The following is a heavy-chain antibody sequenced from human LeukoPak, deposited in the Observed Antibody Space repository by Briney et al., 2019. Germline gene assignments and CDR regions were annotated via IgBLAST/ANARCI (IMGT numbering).Heavy chain of an antibody. V-gene: IGHV5-51*01. Sequence: GESLKISCKGSGYKFSLYWIGWVRQMPGKGLEWMGSIDPDDSDPKYSPSFQGQVTISVDKSISTAYLQWRSLKASDSAMYYCAIRTMIGPLQYWGQGSLVTVSS. J-gene: IGHJ4*02. CDR1: GYKFSLYW. CDR3: AIRTMIGPLQY. CDR2: IDPDDSDP. D-gene: IGHD3-22*01.